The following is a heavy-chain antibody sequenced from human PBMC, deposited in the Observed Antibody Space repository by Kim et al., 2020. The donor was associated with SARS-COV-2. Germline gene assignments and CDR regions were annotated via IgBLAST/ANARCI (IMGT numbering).Heavy chain of an antibody. D-gene: IGHD3-16*01. CDR3: RGGERYGEFDF. Sequence: SETLSLTCTVSGDSISSSSDYYWGWIRQPPGRGLDYIGSIYYTGTTHYNPSLQSRVTISVDTSKNQFSIKLTSVTAADTAVYYCRGGERYGEFDFWGQGTLVTVSS. CDR2: IYYTGTT. CDR1: GDSISSSSDYY. V-gene: IGHV4-39*01. J-gene: IGHJ4*02.